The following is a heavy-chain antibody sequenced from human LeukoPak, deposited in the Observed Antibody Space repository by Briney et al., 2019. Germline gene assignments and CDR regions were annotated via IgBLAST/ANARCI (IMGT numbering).Heavy chain of an antibody. Sequence: PGGSLRLSCAASGFTFSNAWMSWVRQAPGKGLEWVGRIKSKTDGGTTDYAAPVKGRFTISRDNSKNTLYLQMNSLRAEDTAVYYCARDYYGSGSYGPWGQGTLVTVSS. J-gene: IGHJ5*02. D-gene: IGHD3-10*01. CDR2: IKSKTDGGTT. V-gene: IGHV3-15*01. CDR1: GFTFSNAW. CDR3: ARDYYGSGSYGP.